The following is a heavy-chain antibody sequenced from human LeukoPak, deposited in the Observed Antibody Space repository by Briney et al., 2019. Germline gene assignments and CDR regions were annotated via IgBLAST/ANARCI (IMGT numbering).Heavy chain of an antibody. J-gene: IGHJ4*02. CDR1: GGSFSGYY. D-gene: IGHD6-13*01. CDR3: ARGPSVAAAKKRFDY. V-gene: IGHV4-34*01. CDR2: INHSGST. Sequence: PSETLSLTCAVYGGSFSGYYWSWIRQPPGKGLEWIWEINHSGSTNYNPSLKSRVTISVDTSRNQFSLKLSSVTAADTAVYYCARGPSVAAAKKRFDYWGQGTLVTVSS.